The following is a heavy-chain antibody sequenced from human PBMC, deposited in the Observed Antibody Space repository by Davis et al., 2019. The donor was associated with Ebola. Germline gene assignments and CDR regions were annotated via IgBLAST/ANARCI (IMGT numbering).Heavy chain of an antibody. J-gene: IGHJ6*02. D-gene: IGHD2-8*02. CDR2: IYYSGST. Sequence: MPSETLSLTCTVSGGSVSSGSYYWSWIRQPPGKGLEWIGYIYYSGSTNYNPSLKSRVTISVDTSKNQFSLKLSSVTAADTAVYYCARGRVVVYAITYYYYYGMDVWGQGTTVTVSS. CDR1: GGSVSSGSYY. V-gene: IGHV4-61*01. CDR3: ARGRVVVYAITYYYYYGMDV.